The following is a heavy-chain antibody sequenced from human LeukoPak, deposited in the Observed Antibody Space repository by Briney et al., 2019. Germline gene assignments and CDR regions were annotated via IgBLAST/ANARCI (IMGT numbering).Heavy chain of an antibody. Sequence: GGSLRLSCAASGFTFSSYWMSWVRQAPGKGLEWVSYISSSGSTIYYADSVKGRFTISRDNAKNSLYLQMNSLRAEDTAVYYCARGRLRYFDWLLPLDYWGQGTLVTVSS. CDR2: ISSSGSTI. V-gene: IGHV3-48*04. J-gene: IGHJ4*02. D-gene: IGHD3-9*01. CDR3: ARGRLRYFDWLLPLDY. CDR1: GFTFSSYW.